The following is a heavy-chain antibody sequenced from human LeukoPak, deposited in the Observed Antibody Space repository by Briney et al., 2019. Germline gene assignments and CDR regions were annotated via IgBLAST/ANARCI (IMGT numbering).Heavy chain of an antibody. CDR2: ISGGGRST. J-gene: IGHJ4*02. V-gene: IGHV3-23*01. CDR3: ARELAGTHPFDS. Sequence: GGSLTLTCAASGFTFSTYAMNWIRQAPGKGLECVSAISGGGRSTFHADSVKGRFTISRDNSKNTLYPQMNSLRAEDTAIYYCARELAGTHPFDSWGQGTLVTVPS. D-gene: IGHD6-19*01. CDR1: GFTFSTYA.